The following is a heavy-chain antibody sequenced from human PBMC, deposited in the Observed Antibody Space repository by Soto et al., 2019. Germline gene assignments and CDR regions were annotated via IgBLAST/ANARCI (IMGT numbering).Heavy chain of an antibody. CDR1: GYTFTANY. Sequence: ASVKVSCKASGYTFTANYVHWVRQAPGQGLEWMGWINPHTGGTDYAQTFQGRVTMTRDTYISTAYMELSRLTSDDTAVYYCARYQYWSGYLDAWGKGTTVTVSS. J-gene: IGHJ6*04. V-gene: IGHV1-2*02. CDR2: INPHTGGT. D-gene: IGHD3-3*01. CDR3: ARYQYWSGYLDA.